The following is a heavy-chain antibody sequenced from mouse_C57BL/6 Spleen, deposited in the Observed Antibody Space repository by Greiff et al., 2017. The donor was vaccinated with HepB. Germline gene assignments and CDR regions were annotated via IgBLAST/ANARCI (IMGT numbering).Heavy chain of an antibody. Sequence: EVQLVESGGGLVQPGGSLKLSCAASGFTFSDYYMYWVRQTPEKRLEWVAYISNGGGSTYYPDTVKGRFTISRDNAKNTLYLQMSRLKSEDTAMYYCARQGDWDDPWFAYWGQGTLVTVSA. CDR2: ISNGGGST. D-gene: IGHD4-1*01. CDR1: GFTFSDYY. CDR3: ARQGDWDDPWFAY. J-gene: IGHJ3*01. V-gene: IGHV5-12*01.